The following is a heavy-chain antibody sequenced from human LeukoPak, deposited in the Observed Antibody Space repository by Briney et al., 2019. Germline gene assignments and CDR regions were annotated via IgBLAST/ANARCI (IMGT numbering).Heavy chain of an antibody. J-gene: IGHJ5*02. Sequence: SETLSLTCTVSGGSISSYYWSWIQQPPGKGLEWIGYIYYSGSTNYNPSLKSRVTISVDTSKNQFSLKLSSVTAADTAVYYCARSAPDILTGYYRFDPWGQGTLVTVSS. V-gene: IGHV4-59*01. D-gene: IGHD3-9*01. CDR3: ARSAPDILTGYYRFDP. CDR2: IYYSGST. CDR1: GGSISSYY.